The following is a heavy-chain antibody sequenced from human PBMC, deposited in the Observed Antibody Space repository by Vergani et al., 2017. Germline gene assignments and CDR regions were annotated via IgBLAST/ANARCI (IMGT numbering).Heavy chain of an antibody. Sequence: QVQLQESGPGLVRPSETLSLTCTVSGGSLSGYYWNWIRQTPGEGLEWIGYVEDSGYFNYNPSLKTRVSMSSDTSNNQFSLMLSSVTVADTAVYYCARSIVSRNPPDYFDNWGQETLVTVSS. CDR2: VEDSGYF. D-gene: IGHD1-14*01. V-gene: IGHV4-59*01. CDR3: ARSIVSRNPPDYFDN. CDR1: GGSLSGYY. J-gene: IGHJ4*02.